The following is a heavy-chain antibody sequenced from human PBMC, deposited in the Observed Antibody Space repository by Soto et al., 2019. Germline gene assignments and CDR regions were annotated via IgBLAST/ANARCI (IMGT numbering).Heavy chain of an antibody. CDR1: GFSLSTSGVG. CDR2: IYWDDDK. V-gene: IGHV2-5*02. CDR3: AHSLIGYYYNSSGSNWFDP. D-gene: IGHD3-22*01. Sequence: SGPTLVNPTQTLTLTCTFSGFSLSTSGVGVGWIRQPPGKALEWLALIYWDDDKRYSPSLKSRLTITKDTSKNQVVLTMTNMDPVDTATYYCAHSLIGYYYNSSGSNWFDPWGQGTLVTVSS. J-gene: IGHJ5*02.